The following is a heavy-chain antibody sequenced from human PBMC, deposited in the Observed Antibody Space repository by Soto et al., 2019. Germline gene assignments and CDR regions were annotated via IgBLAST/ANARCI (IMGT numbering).Heavy chain of an antibody. Sequence: QVQLVQSGAEVKSAGSSVKVSCKASGDTFNFYSINWVRQAPGLGLEWVGRVNPILSMSNYAKRFQGRVTMTADKSTGTAYMELRSLRSEDTAIYYCASNYGSAYRAFDSWGQGALVTVSS. J-gene: IGHJ4*02. CDR2: VNPILSMS. CDR3: ASNYGSAYRAFDS. V-gene: IGHV1-69*02. D-gene: IGHD3-10*01. CDR1: GDTFNFYS.